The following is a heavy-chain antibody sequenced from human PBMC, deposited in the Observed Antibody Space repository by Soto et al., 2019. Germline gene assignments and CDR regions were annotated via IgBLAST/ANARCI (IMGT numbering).Heavy chain of an antibody. V-gene: IGHV1-18*01. CDR2: ISTYSGDT. CDR3: SRHHGPTTSENWFDP. D-gene: IGHD5-12*01. Sequence: QVHLVQSGVEVKTPGASVKVSCQASGYTFFTYDISWVRQAPGQGLEWMGWISTYSGDTKYAQKFQGRVTMTTDTSTTTAYLDLMRLRSDDTDVYYCSRHHGPTTSENWFDPWGQGTLVTVSS. CDR1: GYTFFTYD. J-gene: IGHJ5*02.